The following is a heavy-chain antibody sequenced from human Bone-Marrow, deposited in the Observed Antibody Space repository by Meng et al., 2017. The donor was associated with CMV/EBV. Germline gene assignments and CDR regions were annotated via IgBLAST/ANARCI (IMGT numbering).Heavy chain of an antibody. D-gene: IGHD2-2*01. CDR3: ARARPRKDPLLNEYCQH. J-gene: IGHJ1*01. CDR1: GGSFSGYY. V-gene: IGHV4-34*01. Sequence: SETLSLTCAVYGGSFSGYYWSWIRQPPGKGLEWIGEINHSGSTNHNPSLNSRVTISVDTSKIQFSLKLSSVTAADTAVYYCARARPRKDPLLNEYCQHWGQGNLVTVPP. CDR2: INHSGST.